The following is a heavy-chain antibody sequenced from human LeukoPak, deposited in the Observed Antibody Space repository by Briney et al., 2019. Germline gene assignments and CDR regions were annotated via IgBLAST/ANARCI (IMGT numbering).Heavy chain of an antibody. J-gene: IGHJ5*02. CDR3: AREPRGYYDSSGYYGWFDP. CDR2: IIPIFGTA. CDR1: GGTFSSYA. V-gene: IGHV1-69*13. D-gene: IGHD3-22*01. Sequence: SVKVSCKASGGTFSSYAISWVRQAPGQGLEWMGGIIPIFGTANYAQKFQGRATITADESTSTAYMELSSLRSEDTAVYYCAREPRGYYDSSGYYGWFDPWGQGTLVTVSS.